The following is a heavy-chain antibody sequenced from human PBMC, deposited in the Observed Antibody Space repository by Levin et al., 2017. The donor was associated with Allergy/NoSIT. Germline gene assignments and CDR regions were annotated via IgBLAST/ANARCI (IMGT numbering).Heavy chain of an antibody. V-gene: IGHV3-23*01. CDR2: ISGRGHQT. Sequence: PGGSLRLSCAASELTISNSAMNWVRQAPGKGLEWVSGISGRGHQTWYADSVKGRFTISRDNSKNTVYLQMNSLRVEDTAVYYCAKGGLYDPQGQFDLWGRGTLVTVSS. CDR3: AKGGLYDPQGQFDL. CDR1: ELTISNSA. J-gene: IGHJ2*01. D-gene: IGHD3-22*01.